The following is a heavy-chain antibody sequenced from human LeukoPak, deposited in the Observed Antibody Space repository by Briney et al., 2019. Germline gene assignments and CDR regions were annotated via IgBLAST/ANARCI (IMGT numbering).Heavy chain of an antibody. J-gene: IGHJ3*02. Sequence: GGSLRLSCAASGFTFSSYSMNWVRRAPGKGLEWVSYISSSSSTIYYADSVKGRFTISRDNAKNSLYLQMNSLRAEDTAVYYCARGGSDWDIVVVPAYAFDIWGQGTMVTVSS. CDR3: ARGGSDWDIVVVPAYAFDI. V-gene: IGHV3-48*01. D-gene: IGHD2-2*01. CDR1: GFTFSSYS. CDR2: ISSSSSTI.